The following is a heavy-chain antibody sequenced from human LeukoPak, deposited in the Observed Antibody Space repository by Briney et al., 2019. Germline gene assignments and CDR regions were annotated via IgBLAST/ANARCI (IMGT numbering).Heavy chain of an antibody. CDR2: IYHSGST. V-gene: IGHV4-30-2*01. J-gene: IGHJ3*02. CDR1: GGSISSGGYS. CDR3: ARWGETSALRVHAFDI. D-gene: IGHD3-10*01. Sequence: PSETLSLTCAVSGGSISSGGYSWSWIRQPPGKGLEWIGYIYHSGSTYYNPSLKSRVTISVDRSKNQFSLKLNSVTAADTAVYYCARWGETSALRVHAFDIWGQGTMVTVSS.